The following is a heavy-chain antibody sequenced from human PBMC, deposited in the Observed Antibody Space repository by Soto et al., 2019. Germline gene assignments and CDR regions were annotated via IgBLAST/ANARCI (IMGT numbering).Heavy chain of an antibody. D-gene: IGHD6-19*01. CDR1: GFNFDDYG. CDR2: INWNGGST. Sequence: EVQLVESGGGVVRPGGSLRLSCAASGFNFDDYGMSWVRQVPGKGLEWVSGINWNGGSTSYADSVKGRFTISRDNAKNSLDLQMNNLGAGDPAFYHCTRDGWYDAVPPPPVLWGRGTLVTVSS. V-gene: IGHV3-20*01. CDR3: TRDGWYDAVPPPPVL. J-gene: IGHJ2*01.